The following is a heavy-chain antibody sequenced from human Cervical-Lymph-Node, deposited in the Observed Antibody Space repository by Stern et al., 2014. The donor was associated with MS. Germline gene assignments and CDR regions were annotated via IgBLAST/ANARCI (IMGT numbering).Heavy chain of an antibody. D-gene: IGHD1-7*01. CDR1: GFTFSNAW. Sequence: QLGESGGGLVKPGGSLRLSCAASGFTFSNAWMTWVRQSLGRGLAWGGRIYSKADGRTADYAAAVKGRFTISRNDSKTTLYLQMNSLKTEDTALCYCSAYLASHLELQPDDQRDHWGQGTLVTVSS. CDR2: IYSKADGRTA. CDR3: SAYLASHLELQPDDQRDH. J-gene: IGHJ4*02. V-gene: IGHV3-15*01.